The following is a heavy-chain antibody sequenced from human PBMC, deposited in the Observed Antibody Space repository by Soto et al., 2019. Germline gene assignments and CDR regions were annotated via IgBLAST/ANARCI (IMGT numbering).Heavy chain of an antibody. Sequence: PSETLSLTCAVYGGSFSGYYWTWIRQPPGTGLEWIGEINHSGSTNYNPSLKSRVTISVDTSKNQFSLKLTSVTAADTAVSYCARDKLTGLFDYWGQGTLVTVSS. D-gene: IGHD1-1*01. V-gene: IGHV4-34*01. CDR1: GGSFSGYY. CDR2: INHSGST. CDR3: ARDKLTGLFDY. J-gene: IGHJ4*02.